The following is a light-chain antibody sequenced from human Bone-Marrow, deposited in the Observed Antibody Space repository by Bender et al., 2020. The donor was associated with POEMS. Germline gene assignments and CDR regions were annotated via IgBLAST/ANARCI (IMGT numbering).Light chain of an antibody. CDR1: NVGYMS. CDR2: ADS. V-gene: IGLV3-21*02. CDR3: QVWDTGSDQVV. J-gene: IGLJ2*01. Sequence: SYVLTQPPSVSVAPGQTAMMTCGGVNVGYMSLHWYQHKPGQAPVLVVYADSERPSGVPERFSGSNSGNVAALIITGVEAGDEADYYCQVWDTGSDQVVFGGGTKLTVL.